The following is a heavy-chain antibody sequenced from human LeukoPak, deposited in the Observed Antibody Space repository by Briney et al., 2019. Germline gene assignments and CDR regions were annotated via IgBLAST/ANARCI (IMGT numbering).Heavy chain of an antibody. V-gene: IGHV4-39*01. Sequence: SETLSLTSTVSGGSISSSSYYWGWIRQPPGKGLEWIGSIYYSGSTYYNPSLKSRVTISVDTSKNQFSLKLSSVTAADTAVSDCARTRINVVVVPAAIIAPFDYWGQGTLVTVSS. D-gene: IGHD2-2*02. CDR1: GGSISSSSYY. J-gene: IGHJ4*02. CDR3: ARTRINVVVVPAAIIAPFDY. CDR2: IYYSGST.